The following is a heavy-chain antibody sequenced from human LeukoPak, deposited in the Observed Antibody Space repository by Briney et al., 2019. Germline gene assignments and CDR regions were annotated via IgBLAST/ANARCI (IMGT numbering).Heavy chain of an antibody. CDR1: GGSISSGGYY. V-gene: IGHV4-31*03. Sequence: KPSETLSLTCTVSGGSISSGGYYWSWIRRHPGKGLEWIGYIYYSGSTYYNPSLKSRVTISVDTSKNQFSLKLSSVTAADTAVYYCARGGGSMVRGVIPRYGMDVWSKGTTVTVSS. D-gene: IGHD3-10*01. CDR3: ARGGGSMVRGVIPRYGMDV. CDR2: IYYSGST. J-gene: IGHJ6*04.